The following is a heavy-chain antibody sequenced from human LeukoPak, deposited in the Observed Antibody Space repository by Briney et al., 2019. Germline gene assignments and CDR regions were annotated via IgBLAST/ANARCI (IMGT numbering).Heavy chain of an antibody. V-gene: IGHV4-59*01. CDR3: AREMATINAFDI. D-gene: IGHD5-24*01. Sequence: SETLSLTCTVSGGSISSYYLSWIRQPPGKGLEWIGYIYYSGGTNYNPSLKSRVTISVDTSKNQFSLKLSSVTAADTAVYYCAREMATINAFDIWGQGTMVTVSS. CDR1: GGSISSYY. J-gene: IGHJ3*02. CDR2: IYYSGGT.